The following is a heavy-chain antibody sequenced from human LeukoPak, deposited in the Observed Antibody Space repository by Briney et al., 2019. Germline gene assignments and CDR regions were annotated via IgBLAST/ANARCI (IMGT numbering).Heavy chain of an antibody. Sequence: GGSLRLSCAASGFTFSSYSMNWVRQAPGKGLEWVALISYDGCTKYSTDSVKGRFTISRDNSKNTLYLQMNSLRPEDTAVYYCAGHFGAWHYFDYWGQGTLVTVSS. V-gene: IGHV3-30*03. CDR3: AGHFGAWHYFDY. J-gene: IGHJ4*02. CDR1: GFTFSSYS. D-gene: IGHD3-3*01. CDR2: ISYDGCTK.